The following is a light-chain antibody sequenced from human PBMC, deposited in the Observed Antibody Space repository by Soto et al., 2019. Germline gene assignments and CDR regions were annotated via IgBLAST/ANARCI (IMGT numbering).Light chain of an antibody. CDR3: QHYSSEGT. CDR1: QSISSW. Sequence: DIQMTQSPSTLSASIGDRVTITCRASQSISSWLAWYQQKPGKVPKLLIYRASTLESGVPSRFSGSGSGTEFTLNINSLQPDDFATYYCQHYSSEGTFGQGTKVEIK. J-gene: IGKJ1*01. V-gene: IGKV1-5*03. CDR2: RAS.